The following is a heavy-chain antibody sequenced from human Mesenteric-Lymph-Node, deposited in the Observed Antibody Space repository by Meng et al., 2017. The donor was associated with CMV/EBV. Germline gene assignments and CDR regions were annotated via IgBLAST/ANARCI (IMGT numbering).Heavy chain of an antibody. V-gene: IGHV3-74*01. D-gene: IGHD3-3*01. CDR1: GFTFRNYW. CDR3: ARDRRYYDFWSGYSPRGMDV. J-gene: IGHJ6*02. CDR2: INSDGSST. Sequence: GGSLRLSCAASGFTFRNYWMDWVRQAPGKGLVWVSRINSDGSSTSYADSVKGRFTISRDNAKNTLYLQMNSLRAEDTAVCYCARDRRYYDFWSGYSPRGMDVWGQGTTVTVSS.